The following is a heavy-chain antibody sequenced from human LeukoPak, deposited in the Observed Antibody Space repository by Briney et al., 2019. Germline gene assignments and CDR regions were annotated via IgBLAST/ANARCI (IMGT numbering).Heavy chain of an antibody. D-gene: IGHD5-12*01. V-gene: IGHV3-21*01. CDR1: GFTFSSYT. J-gene: IGHJ4*02. CDR2: ITGDNAHI. CDR3: ARVRGYSRDF. Sequence: KSGGSLRLSCAASGFTFSSYTMNWVRQAPGKGLDWVSSITGDNAHIFYADSVQGRFTISRDNAINSLYPQMSGLTAEDTAVYYCARVRGYSRDFWGQGTLVTVSS.